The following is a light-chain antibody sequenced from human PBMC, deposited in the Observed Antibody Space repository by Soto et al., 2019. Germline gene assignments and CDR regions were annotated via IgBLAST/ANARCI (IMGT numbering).Light chain of an antibody. Sequence: QSALTQPASVSGSPGQSITISCTGTSSDIGSNNYVSWYQQHPGKAPKVMIYEVSNRPSGVSNRFSGSKSGNTASLTISGLQAEDEADYYCSSYTHNSVTLYVFGIGTKLTVL. CDR2: EVS. J-gene: IGLJ1*01. V-gene: IGLV2-14*01. CDR1: SSDIGSNNY. CDR3: SSYTHNSVTLYV.